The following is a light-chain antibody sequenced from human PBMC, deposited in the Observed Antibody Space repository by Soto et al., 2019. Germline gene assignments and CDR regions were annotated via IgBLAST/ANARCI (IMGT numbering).Light chain of an antibody. J-gene: IGKJ1*01. V-gene: IGKV1-5*01. CDR2: DAS. CDR1: QSISSW. CDR3: QQYNSYSAT. Sequence: DIQMTQSPSTLSASVGDRVTITCRASQSISSWLAWYQQKPGKAPKLLIYDASSLESGVPSRFSGSGSGTEFTLTISSMQPDDFATYYCQQYNSYSATFGQGTNVVIK.